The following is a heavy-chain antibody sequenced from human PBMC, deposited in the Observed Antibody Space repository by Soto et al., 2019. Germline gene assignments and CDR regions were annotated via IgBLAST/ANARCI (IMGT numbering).Heavy chain of an antibody. Sequence: QVQLVQSGGGVIQPGKSLRLSCAASGITFTTYGMHWVRQTPGKGLEWVAVVSYDGSLKYYADSVKGRFTISRDDSKNTLYLQMNSLRVEDTAVYYCAKEMYPRTVLDSSSPWGDYWGQGTLVTVSS. CDR3: AKEMYPRTVLDSSSPWGDY. D-gene: IGHD6-6*01. V-gene: IGHV3-30*18. CDR1: GITFTTYG. J-gene: IGHJ4*02. CDR2: VSYDGSLK.